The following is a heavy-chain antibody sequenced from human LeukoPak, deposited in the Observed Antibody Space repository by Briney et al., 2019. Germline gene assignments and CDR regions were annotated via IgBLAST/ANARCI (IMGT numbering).Heavy chain of an antibody. CDR3: AREVRGYYDSSGYPHDAFDI. V-gene: IGHV4-4*09. D-gene: IGHD3-22*01. J-gene: IGHJ3*02. Sequence: PSETLSLTCTVSGASISSYCWTWVRQPPGKGPEWIGYISNSGSTNYNPSLKSRVTISEDTSRNQFSLKLSSVTAADTAVYYCAREVRGYYDSSGYPHDAFDIWGQGTMVTVSS. CDR2: ISNSGST. CDR1: GASISSYC.